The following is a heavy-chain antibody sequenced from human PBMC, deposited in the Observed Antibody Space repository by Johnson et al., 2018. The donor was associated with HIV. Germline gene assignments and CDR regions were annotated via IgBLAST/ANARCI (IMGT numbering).Heavy chain of an antibody. CDR1: GFTFSSYG. Sequence: QMQLVESGGGLVQPGGSLRLSCAVSGFTFSSYGMHWVRRAPGKGLEWVAVISYDGSNKYYADSVKGRFTISRDNSKNTLYLQMNSLRAEDTAVYYCAKAMSVSSWEHRGAFDIWGQVTMVTVSS. J-gene: IGHJ3*02. CDR2: ISYDGSNK. CDR3: AKAMSVSSWEHRGAFDI. V-gene: IGHV3-30*18. D-gene: IGHD6-13*01.